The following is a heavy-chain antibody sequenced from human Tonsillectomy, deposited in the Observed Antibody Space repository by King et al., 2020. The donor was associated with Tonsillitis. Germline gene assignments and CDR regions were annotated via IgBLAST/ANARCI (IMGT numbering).Heavy chain of an antibody. J-gene: IGHJ5*02. D-gene: IGHD2-15*01. Sequence: ITLKESGPTLVKPTQTLTLTCTFSGFSLSTSGVGVGWIRQPPGKALEWLALIYWNDDKRYSPSLKSRLTITKDTSKNQVVLTMTNMDPVDTATYYCAHRHYVGTVVSARGWFDPWGQGTLVTVSS. CDR1: GFSLSTSGVG. CDR2: IYWNDDK. V-gene: IGHV2-5*01. CDR3: AHRHYVGTVVSARGWFDP.